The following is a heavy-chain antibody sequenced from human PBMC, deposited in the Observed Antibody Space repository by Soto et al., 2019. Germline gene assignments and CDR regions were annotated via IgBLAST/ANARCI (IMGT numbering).Heavy chain of an antibody. D-gene: IGHD3-9*01. CDR2: IIPIFGTA. J-gene: IGHJ4*02. Sequence: AVKLSCKASGYTFSGYDINWVRQAPGQGLEWMGGIIPIFGTANYAQKFQGRVTITADESTSTAYMELSSLRSEDTAVYYCASYFHTGIFAYCGQGTPV. CDR1: GYTFSGYD. V-gene: IGHV1-69*13. CDR3: ASYFHTGIFAY.